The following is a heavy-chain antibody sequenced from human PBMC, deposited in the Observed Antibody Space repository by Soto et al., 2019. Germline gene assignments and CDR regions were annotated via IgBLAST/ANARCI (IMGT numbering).Heavy chain of an antibody. CDR2: IYYSGST. CDR3: ARGSRRYYDFWSGYQRRRPHVSGLVGYGMDV. CDR1: GGSISSGGYY. Sequence: PSETLSLTCTVSGGSISSGGYYWSWIRQHPGKGLEWIGYIYYSGSTYYNPSLKSRVTISVDTSKNQFSLKLSSVTAADTAVYYCARGSRRYYDFWSGYQRRRPHVSGLVGYGMDVWGQGTTVTVSS. J-gene: IGHJ6*02. V-gene: IGHV4-31*03. D-gene: IGHD3-3*01.